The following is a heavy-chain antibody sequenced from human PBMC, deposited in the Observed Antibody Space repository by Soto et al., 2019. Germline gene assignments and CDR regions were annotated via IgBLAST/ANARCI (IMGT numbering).Heavy chain of an antibody. Sequence: PSETLSLTCTVSGGAISSYAYYWSWIRQHPGKGLEWIGYVYYSGTTNYNPSLRGRVTISIDTSKSQFSVRLRSVAAADTAVYYCARDAYGANSGAIDIWGQGTMVTVSS. CDR2: VYYSGTT. J-gene: IGHJ3*02. V-gene: IGHV4-31*03. D-gene: IGHD4-17*01. CDR3: ARDAYGANSGAIDI. CDR1: GGAISSYAYY.